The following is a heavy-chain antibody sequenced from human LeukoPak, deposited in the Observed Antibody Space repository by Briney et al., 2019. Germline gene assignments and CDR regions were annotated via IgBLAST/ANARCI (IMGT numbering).Heavy chain of an antibody. CDR1: GFTFSSYA. CDR2: ISYDGSNK. J-gene: IGHJ4*02. D-gene: IGHD3-16*02. V-gene: IGHV3-30*04. Sequence: GGSLRLSCAASGFTFSSYAMHWVRQAPGKGLKWVAVISYDGSNKYYADSVKGRFTISRDNSKNTLYLQMNSLRAEDTAVYYCARDRYTFGGVIANYFDYWGQGTLVTVSS. CDR3: ARDRYTFGGVIANYFDY.